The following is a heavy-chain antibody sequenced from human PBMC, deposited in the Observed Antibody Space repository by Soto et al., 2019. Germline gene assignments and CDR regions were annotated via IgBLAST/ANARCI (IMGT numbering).Heavy chain of an antibody. J-gene: IGHJ4*02. V-gene: IGHV4-31*03. CDR1: GGSISSGGYY. Sequence: TLSLTCTVSGGSISSGGYYWSWIRQHPGKGLEWIGYIYYSGSTYYNPSLKSRVTISVDTSKNQFSLKLSSVTAADTAVYYCARVFYYGSGSYYVDYWGQGTLVTVSS. CDR2: IYYSGST. D-gene: IGHD3-10*01. CDR3: ARVFYYGSGSYYVDY.